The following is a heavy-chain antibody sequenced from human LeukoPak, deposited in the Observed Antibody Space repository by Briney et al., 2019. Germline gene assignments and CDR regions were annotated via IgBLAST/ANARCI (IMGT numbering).Heavy chain of an antibody. CDR2: VYTSGST. CDR3: ARDLLLDDSSGYYEETDY. V-gene: IGHV4-4*07. CDR1: GGSISSYS. Sequence: SETLSLTCTVSGGSISSYSWSWIRQPAGKGLEWIGRVYTSGSTNYNPSLKSRVTMSVDTSKNQFSLKLSSVTAADTAVYYCARDLLLDDSSGYYEETDYWGQGTLVTVSS. J-gene: IGHJ4*02. D-gene: IGHD3-22*01.